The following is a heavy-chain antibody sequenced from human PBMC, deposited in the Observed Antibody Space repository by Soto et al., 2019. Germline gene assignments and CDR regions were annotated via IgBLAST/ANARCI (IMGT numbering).Heavy chain of an antibody. CDR1: GGSVTNSSYY. J-gene: IGHJ4*02. D-gene: IGHD4-17*01. Sequence: WDTLSLTCPVSGGSVTNSSYYWGWIRQSPGKGLEWIGSVYYRGRSYSKSSVKSRVTISVDTSKNRFSLSLNSVTASDTAVYFCVSQRTTVPTQAYFDYWGPGALVTVSS. V-gene: IGHV4-39*01. CDR2: VYYRGRS. CDR3: VSQRTTVPTQAYFDY.